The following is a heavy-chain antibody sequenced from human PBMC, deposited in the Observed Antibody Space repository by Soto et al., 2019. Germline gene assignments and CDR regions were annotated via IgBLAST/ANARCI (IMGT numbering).Heavy chain of an antibody. CDR2: ISGSADGT. Sequence: EVKLLESGGGLAQPGGSLRLSCVGSGFTFASYAISWVRQAPGKGLQWISAISGSADGTDYAHSVKGRFTISRDNSRNTVHLQMDSLRVEDTALYYCAKDTVGGYSFWSGYYSDGLDVWGQGTMVTVSS. V-gene: IGHV3-23*01. J-gene: IGHJ3*01. CDR3: AKDTVGGYSFWSGYYSDGLDV. D-gene: IGHD3-3*01. CDR1: GFTFASYA.